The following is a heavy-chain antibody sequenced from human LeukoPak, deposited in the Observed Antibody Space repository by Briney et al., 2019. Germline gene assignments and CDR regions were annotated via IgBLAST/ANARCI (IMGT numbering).Heavy chain of an antibody. V-gene: IGHV3-11*04. J-gene: IGHJ6*03. CDR2: ISRGGSTI. CDR1: GFTFSDYY. Sequence: GGSLRLSCAASGFTFSDYYMSWIRQAPGKGLEWVSYISRGGSTIYYADSVKGRFTISRDNAKNSLYLQMNSLRAEDTAVYYCARVGTYYYGSGSYYIYYYYMDVWGKGTTVTISS. D-gene: IGHD3-10*01. CDR3: ARVGTYYYGSGSYYIYYYYMDV.